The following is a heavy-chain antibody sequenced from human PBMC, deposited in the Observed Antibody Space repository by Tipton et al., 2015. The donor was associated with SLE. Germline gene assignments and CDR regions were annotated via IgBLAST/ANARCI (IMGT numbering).Heavy chain of an antibody. Sequence: GLVKPSETLSLSCSVSGGSISSSYWSWIRQPPGKGLEWIGYGDDSGSTHYNTSLKSRVAISVDTSKNHFSLILTSVSAADTAVYYCARHSPNWFDPWGQGMLVTVSS. J-gene: IGHJ5*02. CDR2: GDDSGST. V-gene: IGHV4-59*08. CDR3: ARHSPNWFDP. CDR1: GGSISSSY.